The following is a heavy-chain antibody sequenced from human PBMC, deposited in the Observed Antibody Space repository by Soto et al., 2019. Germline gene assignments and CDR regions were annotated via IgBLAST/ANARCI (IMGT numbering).Heavy chain of an antibody. Sequence: GGSLRLSCAASGFTFSSYAMSWVRQAPGKGLEWVSAISGSGGSTYYADSVKGRFTVSRDNSKNTLYLQMNSLRAEDAAVYYCAKPWVCSSTSCQNWFDTWGRGTLVTVSS. CDR3: AKPWVCSSTSCQNWFDT. J-gene: IGHJ5*02. CDR2: ISGSGGST. CDR1: GFTFSSYA. V-gene: IGHV3-23*01. D-gene: IGHD2-2*01.